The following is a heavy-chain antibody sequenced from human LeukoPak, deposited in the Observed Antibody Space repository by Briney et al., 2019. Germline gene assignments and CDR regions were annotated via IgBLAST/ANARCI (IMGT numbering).Heavy chain of an antibody. V-gene: IGHV3-9*01. CDR3: AKDLSRRYSSGWHVN. CDR1: GFTFDDYA. D-gene: IGHD6-19*01. Sequence: PGRSLRLSCAASGFTFDDYAMHWVRQAPGKGLEWVSGISWNSGSIGYADSVKGRFTISRDNAKNCLYLQMNSLRAEDTALYYCAKDLSRRYSSGWHVNWGQGTLVTVSS. J-gene: IGHJ4*02. CDR2: ISWNSGSI.